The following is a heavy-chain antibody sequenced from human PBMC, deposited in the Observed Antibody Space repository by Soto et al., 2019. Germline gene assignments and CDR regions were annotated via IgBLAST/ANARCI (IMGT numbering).Heavy chain of an antibody. CDR2: IKQDGSEK. V-gene: IGHV3-7*03. CDR3: ARAPPYYYDSSGYYYGY. J-gene: IGHJ4*02. CDR1: GFTFSSYC. D-gene: IGHD3-22*01. Sequence: GGSLRLSCAASGFTFSSYCMSWVRQAPGKGLEWVANIKQDGSEKYYVDSVKGRFTISRDSAKNSLYLQMNSLRAEDTAVYYCARAPPYYYDSSGYYYGYWGQGTLVTVSS.